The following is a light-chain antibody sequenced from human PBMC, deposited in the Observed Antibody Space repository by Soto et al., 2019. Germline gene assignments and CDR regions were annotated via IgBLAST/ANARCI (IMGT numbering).Light chain of an antibody. CDR3: CSFVGSNNYV. J-gene: IGLJ1*01. V-gene: IGLV2-23*01. Sequence: QSALTQPASVSGSPGQSITISCTGTRSDVGSYNVVSWYQQHPGKAPALMIYEATKRPSGVSNRFSGSKSGNTASLTISGLQAEDEADYYCCSFVGSNNYVFGTATKLTVL. CDR1: RSDVGSYNV. CDR2: EAT.